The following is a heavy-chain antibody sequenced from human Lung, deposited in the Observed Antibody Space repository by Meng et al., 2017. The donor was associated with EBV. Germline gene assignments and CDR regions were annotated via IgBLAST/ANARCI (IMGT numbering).Heavy chain of an antibody. CDR3: ARHDGGYGGYFDH. CDR2: IYYSGST. V-gene: IGHV4-39*01. D-gene: IGHD4-23*01. CDR1: CGSISSSRHY. J-gene: IGHJ4*02. Sequence: PQLQEPGPGLVKPSETLSLTCTVSCGSISSSRHYWGWIRQPPGKGLEWIGSIYYSGSTYYNPSLRSRVTMSLDTSKNQFSLKLSSVTATDTAVYYCARHDGGYGGYFDHWGQGTLVTVSS.